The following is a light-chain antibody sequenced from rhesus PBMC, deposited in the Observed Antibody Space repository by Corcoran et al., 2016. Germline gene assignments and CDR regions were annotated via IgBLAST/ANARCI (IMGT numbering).Light chain of an antibody. V-gene: IGKV1S14*01. CDR1: QGISNS. J-gene: IGKJ1*01. CDR3: QQHNSYPPT. CDR2: YAS. Sequence: DIQMTQSPSSLSASVGDTVTITCRASQGISNSLAWHKQKPGKTPKPPIYYASKFASGVPSRFTGSGSETDFTLTINILQPADVATYYCQQHNSYPPTFGQGTKVEIK.